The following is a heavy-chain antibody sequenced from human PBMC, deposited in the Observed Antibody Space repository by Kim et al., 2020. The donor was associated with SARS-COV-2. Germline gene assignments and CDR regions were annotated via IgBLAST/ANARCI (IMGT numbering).Heavy chain of an antibody. CDR3: ARGPFDWGLSEGIDE. J-gene: IGHJ4*02. D-gene: IGHD3-9*01. CDR2: ISPYNSNT. CDR1: GYTFNRFG. Sequence: ASVKVSCEASGYTFNRFGVTWVRQAPGQGLEWVGWISPYNSNTNYAQKLQGRVTMTTDTSTNSAYMELRSLRSDDTAIYYCARGPFDWGLSEGIDEWGQGTLLTVSS. V-gene: IGHV1-18*01.